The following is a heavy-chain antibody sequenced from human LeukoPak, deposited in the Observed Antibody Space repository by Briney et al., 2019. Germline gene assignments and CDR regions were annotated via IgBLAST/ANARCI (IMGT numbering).Heavy chain of an antibody. CDR2: IRGGGGSA. CDR1: GFTFSAYA. CDR3: AKTPDVVIEVVGTTFDS. J-gene: IGHJ4*02. D-gene: IGHD6-13*01. Sequence: GGSLRLSCTASGFTFSAYAMMWVRQAPGKGPEWVSAIRGGGGSAFYADSVKGRFTVSRDNSQNILYLQMNSLRAEDTAVYFCAKTPDVVIEVVGTTFDSWGQGSLVTVS. V-gene: IGHV3-23*01.